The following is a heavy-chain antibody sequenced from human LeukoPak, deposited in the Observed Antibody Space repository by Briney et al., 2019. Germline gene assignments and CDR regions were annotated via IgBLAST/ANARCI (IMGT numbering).Heavy chain of an antibody. CDR1: GGSISIYY. CDR3: ANPSSSWYRADYFDY. J-gene: IGHJ4*02. V-gene: IGHV4-39*01. D-gene: IGHD6-13*01. CDR2: IYYSGST. Sequence: SETLSLTFPVSGGSISIYYWGWIRQPPGKGREWIGSIYYSGSTYYNPSLKSRVTISVDTSKNQFSLKLSSVTAADTAVYSCANPSSSWYRADYFDYWGTGTLVTVSS.